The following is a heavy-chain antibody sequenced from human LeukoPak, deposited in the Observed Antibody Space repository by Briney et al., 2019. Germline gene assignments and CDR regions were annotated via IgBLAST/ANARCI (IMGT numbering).Heavy chain of an antibody. D-gene: IGHD5-18*01. CDR2: INSDRSST. V-gene: IGHV3-74*01. J-gene: IGHJ4*02. CDR3: ARGGAYSYGGLGY. Sequence: GGSLRLSCAASGFTFSSYWMHWVRQAPGKGLVWVSRINSDRSSTSYADSVKGRFTISRDNAKNTLYLQMNSLRAEDTAVYYCARGGAYSYGGLGYWGQGTLVTVSS. CDR1: GFTFSSYW.